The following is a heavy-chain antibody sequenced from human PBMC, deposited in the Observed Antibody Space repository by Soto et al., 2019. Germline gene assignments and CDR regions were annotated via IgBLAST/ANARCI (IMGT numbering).Heavy chain of an antibody. V-gene: IGHV4-30-2*01. Sequence: QLQLQESGSGLVKPSQTLSLTCAVSGGSISSGGYSWSWIRQPPGKGLEWIGYIYHSGSTYYNPSLKRRATISVDTSKNQCSLKLSSVTAADTAVYYCARVRLRTAEIDYWGQGTLVTVSS. D-gene: IGHD2-21*02. CDR2: IYHSGST. J-gene: IGHJ4*02. CDR3: ARVRLRTAEIDY. CDR1: GGSISSGGYS.